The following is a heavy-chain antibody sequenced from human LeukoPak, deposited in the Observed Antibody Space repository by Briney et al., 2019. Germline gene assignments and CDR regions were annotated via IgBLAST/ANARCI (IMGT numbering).Heavy chain of an antibody. J-gene: IGHJ6*02. Sequence: PGGSLRLSCAASGFTFSDYWIHWVRQAPGKGLVWVSRINTDGSITNYADSVKGRFSISRDNSKNTLYLQMNSLRAEDTAVYYCAKGIRYCSSTSCYYVHYYYGMDVWGQGTTVTASS. V-gene: IGHV3-74*01. CDR1: GFTFSDYW. D-gene: IGHD2-2*01. CDR2: INTDGSIT. CDR3: AKGIRYCSSTSCYYVHYYYGMDV.